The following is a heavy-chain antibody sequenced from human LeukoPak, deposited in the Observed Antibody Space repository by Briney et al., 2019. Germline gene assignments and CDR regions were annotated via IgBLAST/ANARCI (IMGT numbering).Heavy chain of an antibody. CDR3: TTPYYYDSSGYSHDAFDI. CDR1: GFTYSSYA. CDR2: ISGSGGST. J-gene: IGHJ3*02. D-gene: IGHD3-22*01. V-gene: IGHV3-23*01. Sequence: GGSLRLSCAASGFTYSSYAMSWVRQAPGKGLEWVSAISGSGGSTYYADSVKGRFTISRDNSKNTLYLQMNSLRAEDTAVYYCTTPYYYDSSGYSHDAFDIWGQGTMVTVSS.